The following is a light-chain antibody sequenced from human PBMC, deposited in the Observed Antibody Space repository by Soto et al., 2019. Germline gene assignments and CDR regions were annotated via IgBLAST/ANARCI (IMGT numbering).Light chain of an antibody. CDR1: QTISSW. Sequence: DIQLTQPTSTLSGSLGDRLTITSRASQTISSWLAWYQQKPGKAPKLLSYKASTLKSGVPSRFSGSGSGTDFTLTISSLQPEDFATYYCLQDYNYPWTLGQGPKVDI. CDR2: KAS. V-gene: IGKV1-5*03. J-gene: IGKJ1*01. CDR3: LQDYNYPWT.